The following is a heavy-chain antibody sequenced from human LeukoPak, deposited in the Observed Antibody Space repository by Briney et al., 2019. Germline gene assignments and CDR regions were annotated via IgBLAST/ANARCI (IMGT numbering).Heavy chain of an antibody. CDR1: GGSISGSHYY. V-gene: IGHV4-39*01. CDR3: VRHPVGDPRSWFDP. Sequence: SETLSLTCSASGGSISGSHYYWAWIRQPPGKGLEWIGSIYYSGTTYYNPSLKSRVTISVDTSKNQFSLKLSSVTAADTAVYYCVRHPVGDPRSWFDPWGQGTLATVSS. D-gene: IGHD2-21*01. J-gene: IGHJ5*02. CDR2: IYYSGTT.